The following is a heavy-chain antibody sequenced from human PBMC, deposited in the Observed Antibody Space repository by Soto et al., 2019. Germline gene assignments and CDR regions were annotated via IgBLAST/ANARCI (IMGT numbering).Heavy chain of an antibody. D-gene: IGHD3-10*01. CDR3: ARSITMVRGVHYYYYYGMDV. J-gene: IGHJ6*02. Sequence: SVKVSCKASGGTFSSYAISWVRQAPGQGLEWMGGIIPIFGTANYAQKFQGRVTITADESTSTAYMELSSLRSEDTAVYYCARSITMVRGVHYYYYYGMDVWGQGTTVTISS. V-gene: IGHV1-69*13. CDR2: IIPIFGTA. CDR1: GGTFSSYA.